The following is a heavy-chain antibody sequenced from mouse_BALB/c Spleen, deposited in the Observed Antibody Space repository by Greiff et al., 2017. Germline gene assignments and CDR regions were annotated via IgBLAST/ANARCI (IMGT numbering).Heavy chain of an antibody. CDR2: IYPGNGDT. D-gene: IGHD2-14*01. J-gene: IGHJ3*01. CDR1: GYTFTSYN. V-gene: IGHV1-12*01. Sequence: QVQLQQPGAELVKPGASVKMSCKASGYTFTSYNMHWVKQTPGQGLEWIGAIYPGNGDTSYNQKFKGKATLTADKSSSTAYMQLSSLTSEDSAVYYCAREEVPPFAYWGQGTLVTVSA. CDR3: AREEVPPFAY.